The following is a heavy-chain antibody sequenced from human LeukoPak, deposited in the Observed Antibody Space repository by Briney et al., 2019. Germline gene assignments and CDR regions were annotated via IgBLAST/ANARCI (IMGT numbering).Heavy chain of an antibody. CDR1: GSTISTYG. D-gene: IGHD3-10*01. CDR3: AKSVYHSGNY. CDR2: ISGGTT. J-gene: IGHJ4*02. V-gene: IGHV3-23*01. Sequence: GGSLRLSCAASGSTISTYGMSWVRQAPGKGLEWVSSISGGTTYYADSVKGRFTISRDNSKNTVSLQMNSLRAEDTAVYYCAKSVYHSGNYWGQGTLVTVSS.